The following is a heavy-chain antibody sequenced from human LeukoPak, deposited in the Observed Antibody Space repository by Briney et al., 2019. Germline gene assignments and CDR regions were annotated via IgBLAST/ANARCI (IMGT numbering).Heavy chain of an antibody. CDR1: XFTFSTYV. V-gene: IGHV3-23*01. CDR2: ISVGAEYI. D-gene: IGHD3-3*01. J-gene: IGHJ4*02. CDR3: ASGPPFLKYFEY. Sequence: GGSLRLSCAASXFTFSTYVMNWFRQAPGKGLEWVSTISVGAEYIFYADSVKGRFTISRDDSNNALYLQMHSLRAEDTALYYCASGPPFLKYFEYWGQGTLVTVSS.